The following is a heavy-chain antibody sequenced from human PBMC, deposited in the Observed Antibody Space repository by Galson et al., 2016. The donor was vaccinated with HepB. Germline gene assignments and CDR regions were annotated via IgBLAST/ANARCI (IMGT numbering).Heavy chain of an antibody. J-gene: IGHJ5*02. D-gene: IGHD6-19*01. CDR1: GDSISSGNYF. Sequence: TLSLTCTVSGDSISSGNYFWTWIRQPAGKELEWLGRLHVRERTDYNPSLKSRLDISFDTSKNQFSLKLNSVTAADTAVYYCARDRYHSGAWFDPWGQGTLVTVSS. CDR3: ARDRYHSGAWFDP. CDR2: LHVRERT. V-gene: IGHV4-61*02.